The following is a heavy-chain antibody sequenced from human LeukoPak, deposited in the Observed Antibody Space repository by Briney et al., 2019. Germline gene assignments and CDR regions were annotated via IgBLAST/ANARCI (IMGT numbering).Heavy chain of an antibody. CDR1: GGSFSGYY. D-gene: IGHD5-18*01. Sequence: PSETLSLTCAVYGGSFSGYYWSWIRQPPGKGLEWIGEINHSGSTNYDPSLKNRVTISVDTSKNQFYLKLSSVTAADTAVYYCARTRHLWLWSYFDYWGQGTLVTVSS. J-gene: IGHJ4*02. CDR2: INHSGST. CDR3: ARTRHLWLWSYFDY. V-gene: IGHV4-34*01.